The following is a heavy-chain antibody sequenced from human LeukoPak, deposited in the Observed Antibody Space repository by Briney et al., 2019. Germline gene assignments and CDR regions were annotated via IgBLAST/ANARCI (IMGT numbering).Heavy chain of an antibody. D-gene: IGHD5-12*01. CDR3: ARTLSGYVYGLDV. CDR2: SRNKANSYTT. V-gene: IGHV3-72*01. CDR1: GFTFRSYG. J-gene: IGHJ6*02. Sequence: GGSLRLSCAASGFTFRSYGMHWVRQAPGKGLEWVGRSRNKANSYTTEYAASVKGRFTFSRDDSKNSLYLQMNSLKVEDTAVYYCARTLSGYVYGLDVWGQGTTVTVSS.